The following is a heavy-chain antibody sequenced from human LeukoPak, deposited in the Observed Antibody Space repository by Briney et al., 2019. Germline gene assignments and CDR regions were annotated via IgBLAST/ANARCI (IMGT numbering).Heavy chain of an antibody. J-gene: IGHJ6*02. CDR2: ITYKGVT. CDR3: TRSGLTGMRTYPRTSSYYYGMDV. V-gene: IGHV4-34*01. D-gene: IGHD1/OR15-1a*01. Sequence: SETLSLTCAVPGGSFRGYHWSWIRQSPGKGLEWIGEITYKGVTNYNPSLKVAISVDTSKSLFSLKLSSVTAADTAVYFCTRSGLTGMRTYPRTSSYYYGMDVWGQGTAVTVSS. CDR1: GGSFRGYH.